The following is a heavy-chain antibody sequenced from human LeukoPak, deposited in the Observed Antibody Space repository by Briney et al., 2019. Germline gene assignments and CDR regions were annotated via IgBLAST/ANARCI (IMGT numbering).Heavy chain of an antibody. V-gene: IGHV4-61*02. D-gene: IGHD6-13*01. Sequence: SETLSLTCTVSGGSISSGSYYWSWIRQPAGKGLEWIGRIYTSGSTNYNPSLKSRVTISVDTSKNQFSLKLSSVTAADTAVYYCAAYISSWYDYWGQGTLVTVSS. CDR1: GGSISSGSYY. CDR3: AAYISSWYDY. CDR2: IYTSGST. J-gene: IGHJ4*02.